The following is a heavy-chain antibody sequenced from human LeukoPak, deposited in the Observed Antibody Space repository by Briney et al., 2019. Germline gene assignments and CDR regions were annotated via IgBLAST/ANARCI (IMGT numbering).Heavy chain of an antibody. Sequence: GGSLRLSCAASGFTFSSYSMTWVRQAPGKGLEWVSYISSSSSTIYYADSVKGRFTISRDNAKDSLYLQMNSLRDEDTAVYYCAKSSSGSYFTYYFDYWGQGTLVTVSS. V-gene: IGHV3-48*02. CDR1: GFTFSSYS. D-gene: IGHD3-10*01. J-gene: IGHJ4*02. CDR3: AKSSSGSYFTYYFDY. CDR2: ISSSSSTI.